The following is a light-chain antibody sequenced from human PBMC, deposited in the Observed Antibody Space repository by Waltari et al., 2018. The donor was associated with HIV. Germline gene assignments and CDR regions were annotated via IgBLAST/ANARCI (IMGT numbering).Light chain of an antibody. V-gene: IGLV1-51*01. J-gene: IGLJ3*02. CDR1: TSNIGRTS. Sequence: QSVLTQPPSVSAAPGPKVPISCFGYTSNIGRTSVSWPHRLTGTAPNILIYDDNERPSGMPDRFAASRSGTSATLGIAGLQTGDEADYYCVTWDHSLGAVVFGGGTKLTVL. CDR2: DDN. CDR3: VTWDHSLGAVV.